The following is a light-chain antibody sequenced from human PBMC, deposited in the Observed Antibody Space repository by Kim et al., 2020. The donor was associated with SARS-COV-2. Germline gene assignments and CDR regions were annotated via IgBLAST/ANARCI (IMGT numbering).Light chain of an antibody. CDR3: QQYGSSPRT. CDR2: GAS. Sequence: PGERATHACRASQSVSSSYLAWYQQKPGQAPRLLIYGASSRATGIPDRFSGSGSGTDFTLTISRLEPEDFAVYYCQQYGSSPRTFGQGTKVDIK. J-gene: IGKJ1*01. CDR1: QSVSSSY. V-gene: IGKV3-20*01.